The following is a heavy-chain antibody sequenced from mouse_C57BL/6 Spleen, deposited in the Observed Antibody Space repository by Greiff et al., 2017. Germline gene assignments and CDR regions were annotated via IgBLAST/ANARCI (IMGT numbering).Heavy chain of an antibody. J-gene: IGHJ4*01. Sequence: QVQLQQPGAELVKPGASVKLSCKASGYTFTSYWMQWVKQRPGQGLEWIGEIDPSDSYTNYNQKFKGKATLTVDTSSSTAYMQLSSLTSEDSAVYYCARRGVWGYAMDYWGQGTSVTVSS. CDR3: ARRGVWGYAMDY. V-gene: IGHV1-50*01. CDR2: IDPSDSYT. CDR1: GYTFTSYW.